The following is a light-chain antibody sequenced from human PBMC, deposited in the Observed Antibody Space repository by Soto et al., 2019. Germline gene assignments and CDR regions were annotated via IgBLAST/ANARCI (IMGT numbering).Light chain of an antibody. CDR3: QQYGSSPLT. J-gene: IGKJ4*01. CDR2: GGC. V-gene: IGKV3-20*01. CDR1: QSVSRSF. Sequence: EIVFRQSPGTLSLSPGERATLSCRASQSVSRSFLAWYQQKPCHAPRHLICGGCTRATGIPDRLSGSGSGTDFTLTISRLEPEDVAVYYCQQYGSSPLTFGGGTKVEIK.